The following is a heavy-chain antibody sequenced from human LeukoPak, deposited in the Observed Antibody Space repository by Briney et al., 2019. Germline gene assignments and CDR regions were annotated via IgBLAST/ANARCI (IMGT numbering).Heavy chain of an antibody. CDR1: GFTFSTYA. D-gene: IGHD1-14*01. CDR3: TRDPRNLDY. Sequence: GGSLRLSCAASGFTFSTYAMTWIRQAPGKGLESPSYISPSGTDISYADSVKGRFTISRDNAKNSLYLQMNSLRVEDTAVYYCTRDPRNLDYWGQGTLVTVSS. V-gene: IGHV3-11*01. CDR2: ISPSGTDI. J-gene: IGHJ4*02.